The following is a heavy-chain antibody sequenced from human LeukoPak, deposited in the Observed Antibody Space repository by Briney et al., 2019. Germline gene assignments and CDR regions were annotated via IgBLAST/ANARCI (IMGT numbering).Heavy chain of an antibody. CDR3: ARESSNHLGGYFDL. V-gene: IGHV4-59*01. Sequence: SETLSLTCTVSGVSISNYYWSWIRQPPGKGPEWIGYIYNGGSTKYNPSHKSRVTISADTSKNQFSLTLSSVTAADTALYYCARESSNHLGGYFDLWGQGTLVTVSS. D-gene: IGHD2-15*01. J-gene: IGHJ4*02. CDR1: GVSISNYY. CDR2: IYNGGST.